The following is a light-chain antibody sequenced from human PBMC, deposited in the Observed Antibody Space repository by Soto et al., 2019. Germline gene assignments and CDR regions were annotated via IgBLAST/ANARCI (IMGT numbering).Light chain of an antibody. CDR2: KAS. CDR1: HSISSW. Sequence: DIQMTQSPSTLSESVGTLVSITCRGRHSISSWLAWYQQKPGKAPKLLIYKASTLKSGVPSRFSGSGSGTEFTLTISSLQPDDFATYYCQHYNSYSEAFGQGTKV. J-gene: IGKJ1*01. V-gene: IGKV1-5*03. CDR3: QHYNSYSEA.